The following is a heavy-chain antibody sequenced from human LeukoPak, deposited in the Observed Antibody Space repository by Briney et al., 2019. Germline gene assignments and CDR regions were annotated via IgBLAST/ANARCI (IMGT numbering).Heavy chain of an antibody. J-gene: IGHJ4*02. V-gene: IGHV4-59*01. CDR1: GGSISRYY. CDR3: ARGKYSSGWFLDY. D-gene: IGHD6-19*01. CDR2: FDNSGSA. Sequence: SETLSLTCTVSGGSISRYYWSWIRQPPGKGLEWIGYFDNSGSANYNPSLKSRLTISEDTSKNQFALKLTSVTAADTAVYYCARGKYSSGWFLDYWGQGTLVIVSS.